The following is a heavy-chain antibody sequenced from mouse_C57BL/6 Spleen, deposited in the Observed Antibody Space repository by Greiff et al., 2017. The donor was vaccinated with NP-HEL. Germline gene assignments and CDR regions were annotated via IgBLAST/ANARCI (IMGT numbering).Heavy chain of an antibody. Sequence: VQLQQPGAELVRPGSSVKLSCKASGYTFTSYWMDWVKQRPGQGLEWIGNIYPSDSETHYNQKFKDKATLTVDKSSSTAYMQLSSLTSEDSAVYYCARRGNDYEDYAMDYWGQGTSVTVSS. V-gene: IGHV1-61*01. J-gene: IGHJ4*01. CDR1: GYTFTSYW. CDR2: IYPSDSET. D-gene: IGHD2-4*01. CDR3: ARRGNDYEDYAMDY.